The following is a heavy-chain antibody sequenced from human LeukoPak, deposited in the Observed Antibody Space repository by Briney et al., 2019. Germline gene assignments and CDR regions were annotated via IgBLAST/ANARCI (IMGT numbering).Heavy chain of an antibody. V-gene: IGHV4-59*01. J-gene: IGHJ4*02. CDR1: GGSIRSYY. Sequence: PSETLSLTCIVPGGSIRSYYWSWIRQPPGLGLEWIGYVYYSGSTNYNPSLKSRVTISVDTSKNQFSLKLSSVTAADTAVYYCARIAAAFDYWGQGTLVTVSS. CDR2: VYYSGST. D-gene: IGHD6-13*01. CDR3: ARIAAAFDY.